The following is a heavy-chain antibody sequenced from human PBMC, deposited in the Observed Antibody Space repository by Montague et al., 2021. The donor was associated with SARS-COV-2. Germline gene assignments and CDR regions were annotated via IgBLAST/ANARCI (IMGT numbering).Heavy chain of an antibody. CDR3: ASDRGKLYYGSGSYSMDV. Sequence: SETLSLTCTVSGGSISSYHWSWIRQPPGKGLEWIGYIYNNGNTNYSPYLKSRLTISVDTSKNQLSLKLNSVTAADTDVYYCASDRGKLYYGSGSYSMDVWGQGTTVTVSS. CDR1: GGSISSYH. CDR2: IYNNGNT. V-gene: IGHV4-59*01. J-gene: IGHJ6*02. D-gene: IGHD3-10*01.